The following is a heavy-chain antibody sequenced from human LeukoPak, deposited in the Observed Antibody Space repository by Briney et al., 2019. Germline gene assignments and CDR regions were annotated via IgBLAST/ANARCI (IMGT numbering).Heavy chain of an antibody. J-gene: IGHJ4*02. Sequence: PGGSLRLSCAASGFTFSSYGMHWVRQAPGKGLEWVAVIWYDGSNKYYADSVKGRFTISRDNSKNTLYLQMNSLGAEDTAVYYCARDYKAYYYDSILGYWGQGTLVTVSS. D-gene: IGHD3-22*01. V-gene: IGHV3-33*01. CDR1: GFTFSSYG. CDR2: IWYDGSNK. CDR3: ARDYKAYYYDSILGY.